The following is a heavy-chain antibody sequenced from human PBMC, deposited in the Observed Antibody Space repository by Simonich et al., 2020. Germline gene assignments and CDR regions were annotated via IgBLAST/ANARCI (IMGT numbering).Heavy chain of an antibody. CDR3: TRFDYYGSGSYYFDY. V-gene: IGHV3-73*02. J-gene: IGHJ4*02. Sequence: EVQLVESGGGLVQPGGSLKLSCAASGFTFSGSAMHWVRQASGKGLEWVGRIRSKANSYATAYAASVKGRFTISSDDSKNTAYLRMNSLKTEDTAVYYCTRFDYYGSGSYYFDYWGQGTLVTVSS. D-gene: IGHD3-10*01. CDR1: GFTFSGSA. CDR2: IRSKANSYAT.